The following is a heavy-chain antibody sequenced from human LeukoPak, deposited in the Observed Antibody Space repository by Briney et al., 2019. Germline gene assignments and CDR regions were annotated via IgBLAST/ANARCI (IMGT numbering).Heavy chain of an antibody. CDR2: ISGSGGNT. CDR1: GFTFSSYA. V-gene: IGHV3-23*01. CDR3: AKDYDILTGYYFTSLDWFDP. Sequence: GGSLRLSCAASGFTFSSYAMSWVRQAPGKGLEWVSAISGSGGNTYYADSVKGRLTISRDNSKNTLYLQMNSLRAEDTAVYYCAKDYDILTGYYFTSLDWFDPWGQGTLVTVSS. D-gene: IGHD3-9*01. J-gene: IGHJ5*02.